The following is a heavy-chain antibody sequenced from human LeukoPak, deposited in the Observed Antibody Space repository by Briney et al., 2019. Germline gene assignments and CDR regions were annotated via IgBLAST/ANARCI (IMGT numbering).Heavy chain of an antibody. D-gene: IGHD4-17*01. V-gene: IGHV3-30*18. J-gene: IGHJ5*02. CDR3: AKETTVTPYIWFDP. Sequence: GRSLTLSCAASGLTFSSYGMHWVRQAPGKGLEWVAVISYDGSNKYYADSVKGRFTISRDNSKNTLYLQMNSLRAEDTAVYYCAKETTVTPYIWFDPWGQGTLVTVSS. CDR1: GLTFSSYG. CDR2: ISYDGSNK.